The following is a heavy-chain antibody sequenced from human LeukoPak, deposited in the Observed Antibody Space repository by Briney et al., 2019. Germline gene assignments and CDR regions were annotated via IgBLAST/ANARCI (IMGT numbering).Heavy chain of an antibody. V-gene: IGHV3-30-3*01. Sequence: PGRSLRLSCAASGFTFSSYAMHWVRQAPGKGLEWVAVISYDGSNKYYADSVKGRFTISRDNSKNTLYLQMNNLRAEDTAVYYCAKVWWPDTGPFDYWGQGTLVTVSS. D-gene: IGHD2-21*01. J-gene: IGHJ4*02. CDR2: ISYDGSNK. CDR3: AKVWWPDTGPFDY. CDR1: GFTFSSYA.